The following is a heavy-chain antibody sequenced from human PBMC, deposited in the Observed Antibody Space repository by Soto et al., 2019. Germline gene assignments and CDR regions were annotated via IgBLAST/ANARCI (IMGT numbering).Heavy chain of an antibody. CDR3: AKKALGYCSSTSCYADDYYYYYMDV. D-gene: IGHD2-2*01. J-gene: IGHJ6*03. Sequence: ESVGGLVQPGGSLRLSCAASGFTFSSYAMSWVRQAPGKGLEWVSAISGSGGSTYYADSVKGRFTISRDNSKNTLYLQMNSLRAEDTAVYYCAKKALGYCSSTSCYADDYYYYYMDVWGKGTTVTVSS. CDR1: GFTFSSYA. V-gene: IGHV3-23*01. CDR2: ISGSGGST.